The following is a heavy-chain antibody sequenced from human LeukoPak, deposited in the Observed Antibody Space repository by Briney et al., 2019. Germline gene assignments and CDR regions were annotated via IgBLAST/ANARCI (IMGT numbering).Heavy chain of an antibody. CDR2: IKQDGSEK. CDR3: TMIEWERWRG. CDR1: AFTFSSNW. J-gene: IGHJ4*02. V-gene: IGHV3-7*01. D-gene: IGHD1-26*01. Sequence: QAGGSLRLSCAASAFTFSSNWMSWVRQAPGKGLEWVANIKQDGSEKYYVDSVKGRFTISRDNAKNSLFLQMNSLRAEDTAVYYCTMIEWERWRGWGQGTLVTVSS.